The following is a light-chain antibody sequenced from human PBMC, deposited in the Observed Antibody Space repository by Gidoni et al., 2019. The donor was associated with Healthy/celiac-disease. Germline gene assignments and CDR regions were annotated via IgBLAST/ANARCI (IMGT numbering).Light chain of an antibody. CDR3: QQRSNWPGT. V-gene: IGKV3-11*01. CDR2: DAS. CDR1: QSVSSY. J-gene: IGKJ5*01. Sequence: EIVLTQSPATLSLSPGERATLSCRASQSVSSYLAWYQQNPGQAPRLRIYDASNRATSIPARFSGSGSGTDFTLTISSLEPEDFAVYYCQQRSNWPGTFGQGTRLEIK.